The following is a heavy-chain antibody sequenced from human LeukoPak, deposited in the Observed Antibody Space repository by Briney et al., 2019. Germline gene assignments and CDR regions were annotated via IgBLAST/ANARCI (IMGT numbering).Heavy chain of an antibody. CDR1: GFTFTTYA. Sequence: GGSLRLSCAVSGFTFTTYAMTWVRQAPGKGLEWVAAISFSGTSTYNPDSGEGRFTISRDNSKNTLYLQINSLRAEDTAIYCDSNEHFRDYWGQGTLVTVSS. J-gene: IGHJ4*02. V-gene: IGHV3-23*01. D-gene: IGHD2/OR15-2a*01. CDR3: SNEHFRDY. CDR2: ISFSGTST.